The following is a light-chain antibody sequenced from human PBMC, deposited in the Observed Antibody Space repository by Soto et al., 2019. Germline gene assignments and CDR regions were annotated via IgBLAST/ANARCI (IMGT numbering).Light chain of an antibody. V-gene: IGLV2-23*02. J-gene: IGLJ1*01. CDR3: CSYAGSYTYV. CDR1: SSNVGSYNL. Sequence: QSALTQPASVSGSPGQSITISCTVTSSNVGSYNLVSWYQQHPGKAPKLMIYEVSKRPSGVSNRFSGSKSGNTASLTISGLQAEDEADYHCCSYAGSYTYVFGPGTKVTVL. CDR2: EVS.